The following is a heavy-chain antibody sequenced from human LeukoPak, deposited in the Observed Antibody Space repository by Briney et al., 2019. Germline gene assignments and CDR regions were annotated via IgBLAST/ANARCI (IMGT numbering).Heavy chain of an antibody. CDR2: MERDGSEK. CDR3: ARESTEVTPGY. J-gene: IGHJ4*02. Sequence: GGSLRLSCAASGFTFSSYWMSWVRQAPGKGLEWVANMERDGSEKNYVDAVKGRFTISRDNAKNTLFLQMNSLRGDDTAVYYCARESTEVTPGYWGQGTLVTVSS. D-gene: IGHD4-23*01. CDR1: GFTFSSYW. V-gene: IGHV3-7*01.